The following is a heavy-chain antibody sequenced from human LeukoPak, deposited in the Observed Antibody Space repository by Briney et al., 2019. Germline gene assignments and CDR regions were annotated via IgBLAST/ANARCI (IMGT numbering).Heavy chain of an antibody. V-gene: IGHV1-2*02. CDR3: ARGYYYVDV. CDR1: AYTFTAYH. CDR2: INPNSGAT. Sequence: ASVKVSCKASAYTFTAYHIQWVRQAPGQGLEWMGWINPNSGATKYEQKFQGRVTTTRDASISTVYMELSRLRSDDTAVYFCARGYYYVDVWGLGTTVTVPS. J-gene: IGHJ6*02.